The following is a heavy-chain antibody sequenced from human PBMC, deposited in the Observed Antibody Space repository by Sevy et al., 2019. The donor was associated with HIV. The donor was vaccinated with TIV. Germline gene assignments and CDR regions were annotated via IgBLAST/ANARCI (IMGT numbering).Heavy chain of an antibody. CDR1: GFTFSVYW. Sequence: GGSLRLSCAASGFTFSVYWMSWVRQAPGKGLEWVATMKEDGSDKDYVDSVKGRFTISRDNAKNSLYLQMNSLRAEDTAVYYCVREGVGGYSYCLDCWGQGTLVTVSS. D-gene: IGHD5-18*01. V-gene: IGHV3-7*01. J-gene: IGHJ4*02. CDR3: VREGVGGYSYCLDC. CDR2: MKEDGSDK.